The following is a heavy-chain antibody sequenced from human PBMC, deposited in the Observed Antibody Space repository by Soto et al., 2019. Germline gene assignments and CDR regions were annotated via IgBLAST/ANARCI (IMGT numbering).Heavy chain of an antibody. Sequence: SETLSLTCAISGDSVSSNSAAWNWIRQSPSRGLEWLGRTYYRSKWYNDYAVSVKSRITINPDTSKNQFSLQLNSVTPEETAVYYCARDPYIVVVPAANAVYYYYGMDVWGQGTTVTVSS. D-gene: IGHD2-2*01. CDR2: TYYRSKWYN. V-gene: IGHV6-1*01. J-gene: IGHJ6*02. CDR1: GDSVSSNSAA. CDR3: ARDPYIVVVPAANAVYYYYGMDV.